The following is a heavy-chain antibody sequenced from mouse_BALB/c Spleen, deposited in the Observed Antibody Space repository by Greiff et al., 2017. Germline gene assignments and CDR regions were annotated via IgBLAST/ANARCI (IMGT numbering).Heavy chain of an antibody. CDR1: GYTFSSYW. D-gene: IGHD1-1*01. CDR3: ARDYGSGGFAY. Sequence: QVQLKQSGAELMKPGASVKISCKATGYTFSSYWIEWVKQRPGHGLEWIGEILPGSGSTNYNEKFKGKATFTAATSSNTAYMQLSSLTSEDSAVYYCARDYGSGGFAYWGQGTLVTVSA. J-gene: IGHJ3*01. V-gene: IGHV1-9*01. CDR2: ILPGSGST.